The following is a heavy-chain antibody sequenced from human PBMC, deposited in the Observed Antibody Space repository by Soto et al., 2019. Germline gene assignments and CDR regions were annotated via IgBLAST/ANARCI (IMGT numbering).Heavy chain of an antibody. V-gene: IGHV4-31*03. D-gene: IGHD3-10*01. J-gene: IGHJ4*02. CDR2: IFYSGNS. CDR3: SRLSSLYYNSDYGGYYFDY. CDR1: GGSIRGGDYY. Sequence: QVQLQESGPGLMKPSQTLSLTCTVSGGSIRGGDYYWSWIRQHPGKGLEWIGYIFYSGNSFYNPSLKSGVTIAVDTSKNPFSLQLSSVTAADTAIYYCSRLSSLYYNSDYGGYYFDYWGQGTLVSVSS.